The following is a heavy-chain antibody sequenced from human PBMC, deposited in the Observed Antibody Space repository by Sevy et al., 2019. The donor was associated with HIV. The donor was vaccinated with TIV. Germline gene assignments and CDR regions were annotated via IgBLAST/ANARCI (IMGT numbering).Heavy chain of an antibody. J-gene: IGHJ6*02. CDR1: GFNFINYG. CDR2: ISSSGDTT. Sequence: GGSLRLSCAASGFNFINYGMSWVRQAPGKGLEWVSVISSSGDTTNYADSVKGRFVISRDNSKNTMYLQLNSLRAEDTAVYYCAKDIRVALVVPSPGYGMDVWGHGTSVTVSS. CDR3: AKDIRVALVVPSPGYGMDV. D-gene: IGHD2-15*01. V-gene: IGHV3-23*01.